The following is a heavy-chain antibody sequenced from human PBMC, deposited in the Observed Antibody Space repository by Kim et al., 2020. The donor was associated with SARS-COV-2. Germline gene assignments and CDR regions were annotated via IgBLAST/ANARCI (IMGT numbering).Heavy chain of an antibody. CDR2: INHSGNT. Sequence: SETLSLTCAVSGYSISSGYYWGWIRQPPGKGLEWIGSINHSGNTYCNPSLKSRVTIAVDTSKTQFSLKVTSVTAADTAVYYCARVDFSGGDYNWFDPWGQGTLVTVSS. D-gene: IGHD2-21*02. CDR3: ARVDFSGGDYNWFDP. J-gene: IGHJ5*02. V-gene: IGHV4-38-2*01. CDR1: GYSISSGYY.